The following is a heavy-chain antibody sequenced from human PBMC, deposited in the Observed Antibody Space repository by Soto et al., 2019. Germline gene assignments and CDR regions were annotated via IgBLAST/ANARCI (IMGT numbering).Heavy chain of an antibody. CDR2: IVPSLDTT. Sequence: QVHLVQSGTEVKKPGSSVKVSCKASGGTFSSSGFSWVRQAPGQGLEWMGMIVPSLDTTNYAQKFQARVTITADEVTSTAYMELRSLRSEDTAVYYCARWPQPRYTADPYAVDVWRQGTRVIVSS. CDR1: GGTFSSSG. D-gene: IGHD3-16*02. CDR3: ARWPQPRYTADPYAVDV. V-gene: IGHV1-69*11. J-gene: IGHJ6*02.